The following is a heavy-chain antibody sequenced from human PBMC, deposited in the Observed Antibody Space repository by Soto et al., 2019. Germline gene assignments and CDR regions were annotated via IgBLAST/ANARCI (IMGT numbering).Heavy chain of an antibody. Sequence: DVQLVESGGGLVQPGGSLRLSCAASGFTFSSYWMSWVRQAPGKGLEWVANIKQDGSENYYVDSVRGRFTISRDNAKNSLYLQMNSLRAEDTAVYYCTTAGSYYYDSSGYYYQDYWGQGTLVTVSS. V-gene: IGHV3-7*03. CDR1: GFTFSSYW. CDR3: TTAGSYYYDSSGYYYQDY. D-gene: IGHD3-22*01. J-gene: IGHJ4*02. CDR2: IKQDGSEN.